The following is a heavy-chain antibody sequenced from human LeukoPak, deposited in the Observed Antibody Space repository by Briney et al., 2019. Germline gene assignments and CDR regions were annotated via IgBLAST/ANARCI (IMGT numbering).Heavy chain of an antibody. V-gene: IGHV3-30*02. J-gene: IGHJ3*02. CDR1: GFTFSSYG. CDR2: IRYDGSNK. CDR3: SLLLWFGELIDGDAFDI. D-gene: IGHD3-10*01. Sequence: GGSLRLSCAASGFTFSSYGMHWVRQAPGKGLEWVAFIRYDGSNKYYADSVKGRFTISRDNSKNTLYLQMNSLRAEDTAVCYCSLLLWFGELIDGDAFDIWGQGTMVTVSS.